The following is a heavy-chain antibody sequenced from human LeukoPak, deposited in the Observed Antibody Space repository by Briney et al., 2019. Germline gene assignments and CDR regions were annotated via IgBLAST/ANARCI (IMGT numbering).Heavy chain of an antibody. Sequence: KSSETLSLTCAVYGGSFSDYYWSWLRQPPGKGLEWIGEINHSGSTNYNPSLKSRVTISVDTSKNQFSLKLSSVTAADTAVYYCARWAGNYYDSGGYYHFYYYCGMDVWGKGTTVTVSS. V-gene: IGHV4-34*01. D-gene: IGHD3-10*01. CDR3: ARWAGNYYDSGGYYHFYYYCGMDV. CDR1: GGSFSDYY. J-gene: IGHJ6*04. CDR2: INHSGST.